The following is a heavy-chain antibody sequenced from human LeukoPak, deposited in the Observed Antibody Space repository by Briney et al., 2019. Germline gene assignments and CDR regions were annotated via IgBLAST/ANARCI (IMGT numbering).Heavy chain of an antibody. V-gene: IGHV4-38-2*01. CDR1: GYSVSSGYY. CDR2: IYHSGST. D-gene: IGHD6-13*01. Sequence: PSETLSLTCAVSGYSVSSGYYWGWIRQPPGQGLEWTGSIYHSGSTYYNPSLKSRLTISVDTSKNQFSLKLSSVTAADTAVYYCARRRSSSCFDYWGQGTLVTVSS. CDR3: ARRRSSSCFDY. J-gene: IGHJ4*02.